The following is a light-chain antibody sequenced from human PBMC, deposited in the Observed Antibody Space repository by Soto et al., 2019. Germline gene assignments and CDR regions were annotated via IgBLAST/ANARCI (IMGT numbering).Light chain of an antibody. CDR1: QSFSSW. Sequence: IGMNKSQSTVSLSKGARATXSCRASQSFSSWLAWYQQKPGHAPKLLIYNASNRATGVPARFSCSGSGAGFTLTIRSLDAGGFGICYCQQHSGWLVGFGQGTRIEIK. CDR3: QQHSGWLVG. V-gene: IGKV3-11*01. CDR2: NAS. J-gene: IGKJ5*01.